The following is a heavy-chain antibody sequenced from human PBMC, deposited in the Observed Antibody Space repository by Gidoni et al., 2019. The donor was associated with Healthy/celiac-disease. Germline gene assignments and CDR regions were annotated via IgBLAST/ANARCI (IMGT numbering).Heavy chain of an antibody. CDR3: ARVSSGYSKFDY. V-gene: IGHV3-48*03. CDR2: ISRSGSTI. CDR1: GLPFSSYE. Sequence: EVQLVESGGGLVQPGGSLSLSCAASGLPFSSYEMNWVRQAPGKGLEWVSYISRSGSTIYYADSVKGRFTLSRDNAKNSLYLQMNSLRAEDTAVYYCARVSSGYSKFDYWGQGTLVTVSS. D-gene: IGHD3-22*01. J-gene: IGHJ4*02.